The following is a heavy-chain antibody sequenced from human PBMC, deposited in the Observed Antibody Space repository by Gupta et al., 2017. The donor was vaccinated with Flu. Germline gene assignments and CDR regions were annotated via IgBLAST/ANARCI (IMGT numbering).Heavy chain of an antibody. V-gene: IGHV3-23*01. D-gene: IGHD5-12*01. CDR2: ISGSGGST. CDR1: GFTFSSYA. Sequence: EVQLLESGGGLVQPGASLRLSCAASGFTFSSYAMSWVRQAPGKGLEWVSAISGSGGSTYYADSVKGRFTISRDNSKNTLYLQMNSLRAEDTAVYYCAKVRAGGYDLHWFDPWGQGTLVTVSS. CDR3: AKVRAGGYDLHWFDP. J-gene: IGHJ5*02.